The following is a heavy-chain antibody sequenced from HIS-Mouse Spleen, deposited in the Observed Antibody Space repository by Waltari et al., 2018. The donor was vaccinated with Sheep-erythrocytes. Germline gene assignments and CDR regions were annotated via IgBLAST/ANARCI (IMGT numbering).Heavy chain of an antibody. Sequence: QLQLQESGPGLVKPSETLSLTCTVSGGSISSSSYYWGWIRQPPGKGLEWVVCIYYSGITYYTPSLKGIVTISVDTSKNQFSLRLSSVTAADTAVYYCARLYYCDSSGYYFDYWGQGTLVTVSS. J-gene: IGHJ4*02. CDR1: GGSISSSSYY. CDR2: IYYSGIT. V-gene: IGHV4-39*01. D-gene: IGHD3-22*01. CDR3: ARLYYCDSSGYYFDY.